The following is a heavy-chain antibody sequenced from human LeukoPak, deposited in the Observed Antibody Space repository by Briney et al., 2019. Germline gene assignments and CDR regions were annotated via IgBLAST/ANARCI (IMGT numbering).Heavy chain of an antibody. J-gene: IGHJ5*02. CDR3: VRDDDSNCYDP. Sequence: SVKVSCKASGGTFSSYAISWVRQAPGQGLEWMGGIIPIFGTANYAQKFQGRVTIIADESTSTAYMELSSLRSEDTAVYYCVRDDDSNCYDPWGQGTPVTVSS. CDR2: IIPIFGTA. V-gene: IGHV1-69*13. CDR1: GGTFSSYA. D-gene: IGHD2-21*01.